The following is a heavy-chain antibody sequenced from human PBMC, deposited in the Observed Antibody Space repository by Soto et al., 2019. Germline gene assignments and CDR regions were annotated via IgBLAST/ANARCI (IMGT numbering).Heavy chain of an antibody. CDR3: ARLPGIVVVPAAILYGMDV. CDR2: TYYRSKWYN. V-gene: IGHV6-1*01. Sequence: SQTLSLTCAISGDSVSSNSAAWNWIRQSPSRGLEWLGRTYYRSKWYNDYAVSVKSRITINPDTSKNQFSLQLSSVTPEDTAVYYCARLPGIVVVPAAILYGMDVWGQGTTVTVSS. CDR1: GDSVSSNSAA. D-gene: IGHD2-2*01. J-gene: IGHJ6*02.